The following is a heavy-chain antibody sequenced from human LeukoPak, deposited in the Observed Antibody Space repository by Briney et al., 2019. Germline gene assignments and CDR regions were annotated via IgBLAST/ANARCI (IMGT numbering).Heavy chain of an antibody. CDR2: ISAYNGNT. Sequence: ASVKVSCKASGYTFTSYGISWVRQAPGQGLEWMGWISAYNGNTNYAQKLQGRVPMTTDTSTSTAYMELRSLRSDDTAVYYCARDLSYSSGWYTVTRLVDYWGQGTLVTVSS. CDR1: GYTFTSYG. J-gene: IGHJ4*02. D-gene: IGHD6-19*01. V-gene: IGHV1-18*01. CDR3: ARDLSYSSGWYTVTRLVDY.